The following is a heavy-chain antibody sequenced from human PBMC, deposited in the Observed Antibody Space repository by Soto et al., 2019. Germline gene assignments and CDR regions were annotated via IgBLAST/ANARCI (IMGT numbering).Heavy chain of an antibody. CDR3: ARAEANWGFGWFDP. CDR2: IYYSGST. J-gene: IGHJ5*02. D-gene: IGHD7-27*01. V-gene: IGHV4-59*01. CDR1: GGSISSYY. Sequence: QVQLQESGPGLVKPSETLSLTCTVSGGSISSYYWSWIRQPPGKGLEWIGYIYYSGSTNYNPSLKSRVTISVDTSKNQFSLKLSSVTAADTAVYYCARAEANWGFGWFDPWGHGTLVTVSS.